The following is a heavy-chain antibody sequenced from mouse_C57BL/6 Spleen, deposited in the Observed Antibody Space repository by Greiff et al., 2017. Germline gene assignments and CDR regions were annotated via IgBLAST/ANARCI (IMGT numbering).Heavy chain of an antibody. CDR1: GYTFTSYW. CDR2: IYPSDSYT. D-gene: IGHD1-1*01. J-gene: IGHJ2*01. Sequence: QVQLKQPGAELVKPGASVKLSCKASGYTFTSYWMQWVKQRPGQGLEWIGEIYPSDSYTNYTQKFKGKATLTVDTSSSTAYMQLSSLTSEDSAVYYCARFCCGSCYDYWGQGTTLTVSS. CDR3: ARFCCGSCYDY. V-gene: IGHV1-50*01.